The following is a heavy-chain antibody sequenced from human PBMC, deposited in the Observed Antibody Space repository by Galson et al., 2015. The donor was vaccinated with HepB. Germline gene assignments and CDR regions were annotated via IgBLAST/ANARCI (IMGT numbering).Heavy chain of an antibody. V-gene: IGHV3-23*01. CDR2: ISGSGNST. Sequence: SLRLSCAASGFTISNYAMTWVRQAPGKGLEWVSGISGSGNSTFYADSVKGRFTISRDNSKKTLYLEMNNLRAEDTALYYCAKHSDRVPVWNEAFDAWGQETLVTVSS. J-gene: IGHJ3*01. CDR3: AKHSDRVPVWNEAFDA. CDR1: GFTISNYA. D-gene: IGHD1-1*01.